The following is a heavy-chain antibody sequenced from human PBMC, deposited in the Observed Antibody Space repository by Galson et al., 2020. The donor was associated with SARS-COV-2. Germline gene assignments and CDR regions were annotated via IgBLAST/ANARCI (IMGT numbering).Heavy chain of an antibody. J-gene: IGHJ4*02. D-gene: IGHD3-10*01. CDR2: IYHSGIT. CDR3: ARLTSEGADS. Sequence: SETLSLTCAVSGGSISSPSYWTCVRQPPGKGLEWLGEIYHSGITNYNPSLKSRVSISVDKSKNQFSLKLSSVTAADTAVYYCARLTSEGADSWGQGTLVTVSS. V-gene: IGHV4-4*02. CDR1: GGSISSPSY.